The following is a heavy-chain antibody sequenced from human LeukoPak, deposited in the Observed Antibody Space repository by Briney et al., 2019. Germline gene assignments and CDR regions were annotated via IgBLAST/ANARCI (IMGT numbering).Heavy chain of an antibody. Sequence: GGSLRLSCAASGFTFSSYWMSWVRQAPGKGLEWVANMKQDGSEKYYVDSVKGRFTISRDSAKNSLYLQMNSLRAEDTAVYYCARDIVVVPAVTSIYYYGMDVWGQGTTVTVSS. CDR1: GFTFSSYW. V-gene: IGHV3-7*01. CDR2: MKQDGSEK. CDR3: ARDIVVVPAVTSIYYYGMDV. J-gene: IGHJ6*02. D-gene: IGHD2-2*01.